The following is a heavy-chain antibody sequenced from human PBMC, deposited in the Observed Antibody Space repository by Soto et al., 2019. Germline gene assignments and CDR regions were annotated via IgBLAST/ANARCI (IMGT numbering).Heavy chain of an antibody. Sequence: QVQLVQSGAEVKKPGSSVKVSCKASGGTFSTYTINWVRQAPGQGLEWMGRIIPILDMADYAHKFQGRVTITAAKSTSTVYLEVTSLRSEDTAVYYCATGYSGYDTQVGYWGQGTLVTVSS. V-gene: IGHV1-69*02. CDR2: IIPILDMA. D-gene: IGHD5-12*01. J-gene: IGHJ4*02. CDR1: GGTFSTYT. CDR3: ATGYSGYDTQVGY.